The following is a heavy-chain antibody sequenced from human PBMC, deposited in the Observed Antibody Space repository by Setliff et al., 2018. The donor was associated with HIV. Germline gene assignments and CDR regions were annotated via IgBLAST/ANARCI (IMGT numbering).Heavy chain of an antibody. CDR1: GDSISSGSYY. CDR3: ARGSYSSSWYGSHFDY. CDR2: IYTSGST. D-gene: IGHD6-13*01. V-gene: IGHV4-61*02. J-gene: IGHJ4*02. Sequence: PSETLSLTCTVSGDSISSGSYYWSWIRQPAGKGLEWIGRIYTSGSTNYNPSLESRVTISVDTSKNQFSLKLSSVTAADAAVYYCARGSYSSSWYGSHFDYWGQGILVTVSS.